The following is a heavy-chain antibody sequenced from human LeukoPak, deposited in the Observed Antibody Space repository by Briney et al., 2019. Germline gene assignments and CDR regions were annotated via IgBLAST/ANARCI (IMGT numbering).Heavy chain of an antibody. CDR2: ISWNSGSI. CDR1: GFTFDDYA. J-gene: IGHJ4*02. Sequence: GRSLRLSCAVSGFTFDDYAMHWVRQAPGKGLDWVSGISWNSGSIGYADSVKGRFTISRDNAKNSLYLRMNSLRAEDTVLYYCAKDRFWRELRVFDYWGQGTLVTVSS. V-gene: IGHV3-9*01. D-gene: IGHD1-26*01. CDR3: AKDRFWRELRVFDY.